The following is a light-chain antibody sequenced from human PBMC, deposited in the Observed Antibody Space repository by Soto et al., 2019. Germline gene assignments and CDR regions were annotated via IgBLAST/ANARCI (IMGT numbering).Light chain of an antibody. CDR3: QQRSNWPRT. V-gene: IGKV3-11*01. CDR2: DTS. J-gene: IGKJ1*01. Sequence: EIVLTQSPATLSLSPGERATLSCRASQSISSYLGWYQQKPGQAPRLLIYDTSNRAPGIPARFSGSGSGTDFTLTICSLEPEDFAVYYCQQRSNWPRTFGQGTKV. CDR1: QSISSY.